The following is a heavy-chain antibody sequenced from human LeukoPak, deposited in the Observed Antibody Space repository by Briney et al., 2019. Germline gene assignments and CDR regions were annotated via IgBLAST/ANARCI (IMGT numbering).Heavy chain of an antibody. D-gene: IGHD6-13*01. J-gene: IGHJ3*02. CDR2: ISGTGGST. Sequence: GGSLRLSCAASGFTFSSYGMNWVRQAPGKGLEWVSAISGTGGSTSYGDSVRGRFTVSRDTSKNTVYLQMNSLRAEDTAVYYCAKQGSWSALDIWGQGTMVTVSS. CDR1: GFTFSSYG. CDR3: AKQGSWSALDI. V-gene: IGHV3-23*01.